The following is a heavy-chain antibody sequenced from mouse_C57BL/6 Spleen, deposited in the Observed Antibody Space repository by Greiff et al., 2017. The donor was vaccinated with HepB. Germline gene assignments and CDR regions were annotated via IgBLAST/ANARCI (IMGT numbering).Heavy chain of an antibody. Sequence: EVKLVESGGGLVKPGGSLKLSCAASGFTFSSYAMSWVRQTPEKRLEWVATISDGGSYTYYPDNVKGRFTISRDNAKNNLYLQMSHLKSEDTAMYYCAREKGLRLNSFDYWGQGTTLTVSS. CDR2: ISDGGSYT. CDR1: GFTFSSYA. J-gene: IGHJ2*01. D-gene: IGHD2-4*01. V-gene: IGHV5-4*01. CDR3: AREKGLRLNSFDY.